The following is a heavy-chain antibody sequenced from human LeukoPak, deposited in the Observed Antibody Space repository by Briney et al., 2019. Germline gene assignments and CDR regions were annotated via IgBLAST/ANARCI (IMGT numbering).Heavy chain of an antibody. CDR3: AKEACSSTSCNVGYYYYYYGMDV. J-gene: IGHJ6*02. D-gene: IGHD2-2*01. CDR2: ISGSGGST. V-gene: IGHV3-23*01. Sequence: PGGSLRLSCAASGFTFSSYAMSWVRQAPGKGLEWVSAISGSGGSTYYADSVKGRFTISRDNSKNTLYLQMNSLRAEDTAVYYCAKEACSSTSCNVGYYYYYYGMDVWGQGTTVTVSS. CDR1: GFTFSSYA.